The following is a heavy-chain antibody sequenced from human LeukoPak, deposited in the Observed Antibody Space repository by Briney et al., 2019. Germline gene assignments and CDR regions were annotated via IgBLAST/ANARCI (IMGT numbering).Heavy chain of an antibody. D-gene: IGHD2-8*01. CDR2: INPNSGGT. Sequence: GASVKVSCTASGYTFTGYYMHWVRQAPGQGLEWMGRINPNSGGTNYAQKFQGRVTMTRDTSISTAYMELSRLRSDDTAVYYCARDFTTYCTNGVCSDRNWFDLWGQGTLVTVSS. CDR3: ARDFTTYCTNGVCSDRNWFDL. CDR1: GYTFTGYY. J-gene: IGHJ5*02. V-gene: IGHV1-2*06.